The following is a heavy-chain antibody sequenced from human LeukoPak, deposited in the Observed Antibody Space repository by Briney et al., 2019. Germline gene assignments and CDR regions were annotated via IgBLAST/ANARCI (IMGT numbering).Heavy chain of an antibody. CDR2: IKSDGST. J-gene: IGHJ1*01. Sequence: GGSLRLSCAASGFTSSSYWMHWVRQAPGKGLVWVSRIKSDGSTNYADSVKGRFTISRDNAKNTVSLQMSSLRAEDTGVYYCARAPSEIGGYYPEYFRHWGQGTLVTVSS. CDR1: GFTSSSYW. CDR3: ARAPSEIGGYYPEYFRH. D-gene: IGHD3-22*01. V-gene: IGHV3-74*01.